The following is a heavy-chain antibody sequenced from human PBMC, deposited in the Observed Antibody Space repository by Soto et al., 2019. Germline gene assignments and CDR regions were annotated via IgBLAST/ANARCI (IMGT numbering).Heavy chain of an antibody. CDR2: IYHRGST. Sequence: SETLSLTCAVSGGSISSSNWWSWVRQPPGKGLEWIGEIYHRGSTNYNPSLKSRVTISVDKSKNQFSLKLSSVTAADTAVYYCARVGEPYYYYDYMDGWGKGTTVTVSS. CDR3: ARVGEPYYYYDYMDG. CDR1: GGSISSSNW. J-gene: IGHJ6*03. D-gene: IGHD1-26*01. V-gene: IGHV4-4*02.